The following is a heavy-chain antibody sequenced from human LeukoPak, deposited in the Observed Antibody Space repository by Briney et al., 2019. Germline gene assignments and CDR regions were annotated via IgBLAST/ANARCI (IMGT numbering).Heavy chain of an antibody. Sequence: GGSLRLSCAASGFTFSSYAMSWVRQAPGKGLEWVPAISGSGGSTYYADSVKGRFTISRDNSKNTLYLQMNSLRAEDTAVYYCAKDHGRQQLVQNFDYWGQGTLVTVSS. CDR1: GFTFSSYA. CDR3: AKDHGRQQLVQNFDY. D-gene: IGHD6-13*01. CDR2: ISGSGGST. J-gene: IGHJ4*02. V-gene: IGHV3-23*01.